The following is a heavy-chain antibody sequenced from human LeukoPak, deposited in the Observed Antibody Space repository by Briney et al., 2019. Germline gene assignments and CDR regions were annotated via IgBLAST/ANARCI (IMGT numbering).Heavy chain of an antibody. CDR1: GGSISSSSYY. D-gene: IGHD3-10*01. CDR3: ASITMVRGVIDY. Sequence: SETLSLTCTVSGGSISSSSYYWGWIRQPPGKGLEWIGSIHYSGSTYYNPSLKSRVTISVDTSKYQFSLKLSSVTAADTAVYYCASITMVRGVIDYWGQGTLVTVSS. CDR2: IHYSGST. J-gene: IGHJ4*02. V-gene: IGHV4-39*01.